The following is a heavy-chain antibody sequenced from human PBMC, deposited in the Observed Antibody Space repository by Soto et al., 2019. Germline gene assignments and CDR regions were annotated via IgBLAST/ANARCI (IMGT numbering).Heavy chain of an antibody. V-gene: IGHV3-33*01. D-gene: IGHD6-19*01. CDR3: ARDRTGGWLHMDV. J-gene: IGHJ6*02. CDR2: IWSDGNKE. CDR1: GFPFWHYG. Sequence: QVQLVESGGGVVQPGRSLRLSCVGSGFPFWHYGMHWVRQAPGKGLEWVAVIWSDGNKESYADSVEGRFAISRVNSKDTWYLEMNSLRVEGAAVYFSARDRTGGWLHMDVWGQGTTVSVSS.